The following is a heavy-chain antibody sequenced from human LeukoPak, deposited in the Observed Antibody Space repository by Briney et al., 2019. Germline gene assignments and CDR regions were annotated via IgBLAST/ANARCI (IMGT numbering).Heavy chain of an antibody. CDR1: GGSISDYY. CDR3: ARLNLAYVYTSGPNDF. CDR2: IYHSGST. J-gene: IGHJ4*02. Sequence: PSETLSLTCAFYGGSISDYYWSWVRQPPGKGLEWIVEIYHSGSTDYNPSLKSRVSILVDTSENQLSLKLPSVTAADTAVYFCARLNLAYVYTSGPNDFWRQGTQVPVSS. V-gene: IGHV4-34*01. D-gene: IGHD3-10*01.